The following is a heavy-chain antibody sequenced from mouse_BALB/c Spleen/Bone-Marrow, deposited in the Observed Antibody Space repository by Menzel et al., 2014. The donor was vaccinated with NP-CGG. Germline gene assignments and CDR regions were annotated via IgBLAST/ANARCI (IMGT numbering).Heavy chain of an antibody. Sequence: EVMLVESGGDLVKPGGSLKLSCAASGFTFSTYGMSWVRQTPDKRLEWVATISSGGSHSYYSDSVKGRFTISRDNAKNTLYLQMNSLKSVDTAMFYCTRQITTDFDYWGHGTTLTVPS. D-gene: IGHD1-1*01. CDR1: GFTFSTYG. J-gene: IGHJ2*01. CDR2: ISSGGSHS. V-gene: IGHV5-6*01. CDR3: TRQITTDFDY.